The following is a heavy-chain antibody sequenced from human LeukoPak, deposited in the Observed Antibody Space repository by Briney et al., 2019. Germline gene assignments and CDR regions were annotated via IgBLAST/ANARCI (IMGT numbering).Heavy chain of an antibody. V-gene: IGHV3-7*01. CDR2: IKQDGSEK. D-gene: IGHD4-23*01. CDR3: ARGSVVTPNWFNP. Sequence: GGSLRLSCAASGFTFSSYWMSWVRQAPGKGLEWVANIKQDGSEKYYVDSVKGRFTISRDNAKNSLYLQMNSLRAEDTAVYYCARGSVVTPNWFNPWGQGTLVTVSS. J-gene: IGHJ5*02. CDR1: GFTFSSYW.